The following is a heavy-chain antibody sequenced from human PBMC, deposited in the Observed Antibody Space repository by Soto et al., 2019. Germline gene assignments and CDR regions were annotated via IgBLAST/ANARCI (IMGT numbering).Heavy chain of an antibody. CDR1: GGTFSSYA. V-gene: IGHV1-69*13. J-gene: IGHJ3*02. CDR2: IIPIFGTA. CDR3: ARGGAYYDILTGYYTADAFDI. Sequence: ASVKVSCKASGGTFSSYAISWVRQAPGQGLEWMGGIIPIFGTANYAQKFQGRVTITADESTSTAYMELSSLRSEDTAVYYCARGGAYYDILTGYYTADAFDIWGQGTMVTVSS. D-gene: IGHD3-9*01.